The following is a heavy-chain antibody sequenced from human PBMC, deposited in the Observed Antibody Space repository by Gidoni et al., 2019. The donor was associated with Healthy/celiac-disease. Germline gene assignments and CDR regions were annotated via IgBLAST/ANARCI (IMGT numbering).Heavy chain of an antibody. CDR2: ISGSGGST. D-gene: IGHD3-22*01. J-gene: IGHJ4*02. CDR3: AKESYYDSSGYAFDY. Sequence: EVQLLESGGGLVQPGGSLRLSCAASGFPFSSYAMSWVRQAPGQGLEWVSAISGSGGSTYYADSVKGRFTISRDNSKNTLYLQMNSLRAEDTAVYYCAKESYYDSSGYAFDYWGQGTLVTVSS. V-gene: IGHV3-23*01. CDR1: GFPFSSYA.